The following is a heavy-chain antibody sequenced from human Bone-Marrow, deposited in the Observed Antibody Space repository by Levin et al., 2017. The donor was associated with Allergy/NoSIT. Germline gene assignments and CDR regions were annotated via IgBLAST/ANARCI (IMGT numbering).Heavy chain of an antibody. J-gene: IGHJ6*02. Sequence: PGGSLRLSCATSGLILSGSGMHWVRQAPGKGLEWVAVISYDGNNKFYADSVKGRFTISRDNSKNQVYLQMNSLRREDTAVYYCAKDSRGIVVTYGMDVWGQGTTVTVSS. CDR1: GLILSGSG. CDR2: ISYDGNNK. CDR3: AKDSRGIVVTYGMDV. V-gene: IGHV3-30*18. D-gene: IGHD1-26*01.